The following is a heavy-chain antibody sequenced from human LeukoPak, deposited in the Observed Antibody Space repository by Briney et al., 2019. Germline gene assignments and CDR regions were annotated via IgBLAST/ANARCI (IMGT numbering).Heavy chain of an antibody. CDR2: MNPNSGNT. J-gene: IGHJ5*02. D-gene: IGHD6-6*01. CDR3: ARARPQFDP. CDR1: GYTFTGYF. V-gene: IGHV1-8*03. Sequence: GASVKVSCKASGYTFTGYFIHWVRQATGQGLEWMGWMNPNSGNTGFAQKFQGRVTITRNTSISTAYMELSSLRSEDTAVYYCARARPQFDPWGQGTLVTVSS.